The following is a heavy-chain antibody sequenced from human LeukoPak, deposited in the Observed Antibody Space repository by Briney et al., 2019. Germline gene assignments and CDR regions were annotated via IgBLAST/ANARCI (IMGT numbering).Heavy chain of an antibody. V-gene: IGHV3-23*01. Sequence: GGSLRLSCAASGFTFSSYAMSWVRQAPGKGLEWVSAISGSGGSTYYADFVKGRFTISRDNSKNTLYLQMNSLRAEDTAVYYCAKDPQRYCSSTSCHNWFDPWGQGTLVTVSS. CDR3: AKDPQRYCSSTSCHNWFDP. J-gene: IGHJ5*02. D-gene: IGHD2-2*01. CDR2: ISGSGGST. CDR1: GFTFSSYA.